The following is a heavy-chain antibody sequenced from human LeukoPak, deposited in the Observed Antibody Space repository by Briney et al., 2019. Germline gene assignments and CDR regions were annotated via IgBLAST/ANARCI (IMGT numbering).Heavy chain of an antibody. Sequence: AETLSLTCTVSGGSISSYYWSWIRQPPGKGLEWIAYISDIGSINYNPSLKSRVTISLDTSKNQFSLKLSSVTAADTAVYYCAGHHPRNTVDFWGQGTLVTVSS. CDR2: ISDIGSI. V-gene: IGHV4-59*08. CDR1: GGSISSYY. J-gene: IGHJ4*02. D-gene: IGHD2/OR15-2a*01. CDR3: AGHHPRNTVDF.